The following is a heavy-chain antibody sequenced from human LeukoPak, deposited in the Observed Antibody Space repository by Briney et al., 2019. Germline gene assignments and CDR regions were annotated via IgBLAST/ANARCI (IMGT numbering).Heavy chain of an antibody. J-gene: IGHJ4*02. CDR3: ATHVTTVVKGAFDY. Sequence: SETLSLTCTVSGGSISSYYWSWIRQPPGKGLEWIGYIYYSGSTNYNPSLKSRVTISVDTSKNQFSLKLSSVTAADAAVYYCATHVTTVVKGAFDYWGQGTLVTVSS. V-gene: IGHV4-59*08. CDR2: IYYSGST. D-gene: IGHD4-23*01. CDR1: GGSISSYY.